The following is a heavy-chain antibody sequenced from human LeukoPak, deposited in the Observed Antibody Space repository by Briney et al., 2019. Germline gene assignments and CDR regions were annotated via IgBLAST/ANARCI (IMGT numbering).Heavy chain of an antibody. V-gene: IGHV4-30-4*01. Sequence: SETLSLTCTVSGGSISSGDYYWSWIRQPPGKGLEWIAYMYYSGSTYYNPSLKSRVTMSADTSKNQLSLKLSSVTAADTAVYYCATTTVVRGYYYYYMDVWGKGTTVTVSS. J-gene: IGHJ6*03. CDR3: ATTTVVRGYYYYYMDV. CDR1: GGSISSGDYY. D-gene: IGHD4-23*01. CDR2: MYYSGST.